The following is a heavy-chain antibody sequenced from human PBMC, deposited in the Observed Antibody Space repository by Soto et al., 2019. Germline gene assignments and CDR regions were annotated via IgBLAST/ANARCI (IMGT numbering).Heavy chain of an antibody. V-gene: IGHV1-18*01. CDR3: ARVMDQQVTRPDFDE. D-gene: IGHD2-21*02. CDR1: GSPFANYG. Sequence: XSVKVSCTASGSPFANYGCSWVRQTPGQGLEWMGWISAYNGDTNYAQKLQCRVTMTTDTATSTAYMELRSLRSDDTAVYYCARVMDQQVTRPDFDEWGQRTLVTVSS. CDR2: ISAYNGDT. J-gene: IGHJ4*02.